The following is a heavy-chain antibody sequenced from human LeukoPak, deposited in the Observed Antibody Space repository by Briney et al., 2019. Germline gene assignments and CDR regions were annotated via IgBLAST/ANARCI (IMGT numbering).Heavy chain of an antibody. D-gene: IGHD6-13*01. Sequence: KSSETLSLTCAVYGGSFSGYYWSWIRQPPGKGLEWIGEINHSGSTNYNPSLKSRVTISVDTSKNQLSLKLSSVTAADTAVYYCARGRQTRFFVRIAAAGTVIDYWGQGTLVTVSS. CDR1: GGSFSGYY. V-gene: IGHV4-34*01. CDR3: ARGRQTRFFVRIAAAGTVIDY. CDR2: INHSGST. J-gene: IGHJ4*02.